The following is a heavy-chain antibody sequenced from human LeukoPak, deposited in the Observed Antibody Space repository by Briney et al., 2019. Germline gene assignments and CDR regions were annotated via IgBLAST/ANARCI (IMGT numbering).Heavy chain of an antibody. Sequence: SGGSLRLSCAASGFTFSSYAMSWVRQAPGKGLEWVSAISGGGGSTYYADSVKGRFTVSRDNSKNTLYLQMNSLRAEDTAVYYCAKGISDYGDYYFDYWGQGTLVTVSS. CDR3: AKGISDYGDYYFDY. D-gene: IGHD4-17*01. CDR2: ISGGGGST. J-gene: IGHJ4*02. CDR1: GFTFSSYA. V-gene: IGHV3-23*01.